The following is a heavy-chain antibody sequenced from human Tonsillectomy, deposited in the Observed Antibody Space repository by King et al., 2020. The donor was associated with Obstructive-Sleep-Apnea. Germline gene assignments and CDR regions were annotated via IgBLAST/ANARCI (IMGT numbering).Heavy chain of an antibody. CDR1: GGSIGSGGFY. J-gene: IGHJ4*02. CDR3: ARDHDRERGIFDY. Sequence: VQLQESGPGLVTPSQTLSLTCTVSGGSIGSGGFYWSWIRQLPGRDLEWIGYIDNGETSYFNPSLESRVTISADTSKDQFPLKLTSGTAADTAVYYCARDHDRERGIFDYWGQGTLVTVSS. D-gene: IGHD3-10*02. V-gene: IGHV4-31*03. CDR2: IDNGETS.